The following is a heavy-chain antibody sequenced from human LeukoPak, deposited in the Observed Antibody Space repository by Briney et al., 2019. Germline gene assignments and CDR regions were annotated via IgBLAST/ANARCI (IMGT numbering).Heavy chain of an antibody. J-gene: IGHJ6*02. CDR1: GFTFGDYA. Sequence: GGSLRLSCTASGFTFGDYAMGWVRQAPGKGLEWVGFIRSKAYGGTTEYAASVKGRFTISRDDSKSIAYLQMNSLKTEDTAVYYCTRVRIAARRNYYYGMDVWGQGTTVTVSS. CDR2: IRSKAYGGTT. V-gene: IGHV3-49*04. D-gene: IGHD6-6*01. CDR3: TRVRIAARRNYYYGMDV.